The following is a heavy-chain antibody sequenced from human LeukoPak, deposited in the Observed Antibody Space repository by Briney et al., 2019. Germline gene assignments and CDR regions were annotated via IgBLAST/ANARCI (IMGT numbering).Heavy chain of an antibody. CDR2: ITPLVSTT. CDR3: ARGNGTYTPSDH. V-gene: IGHV1-69*01. J-gene: IGHJ4*02. CDR1: GGISHPYA. Sequence: AASVKVSFKASGGISHPYAIAWLRQSAGQGLEWMGGITPLVSTTVYARKLQGRVTFTADEATRTVYMELRSLSSDDTAIYYCARGNGTYTPSDHWGQRGQVTVSS. D-gene: IGHD1-26*01.